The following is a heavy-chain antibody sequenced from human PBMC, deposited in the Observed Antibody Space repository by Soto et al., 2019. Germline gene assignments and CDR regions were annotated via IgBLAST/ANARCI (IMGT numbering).Heavy chain of an antibody. CDR1: GFTFSSYA. D-gene: IGHD3-16*02. Sequence: PGGSLRLSCAASGFTFSSYAMSWVRQAPGKGLEWVSAISGSGGSTYYADSVKGRFTISRDNSKNTLYLQMNSLRAEDTAVYYCAEDSMITFGGVIVLFDYWGQGTLVTVSS. CDR2: ISGSGGST. CDR3: AEDSMITFGGVIVLFDY. V-gene: IGHV3-23*01. J-gene: IGHJ4*02.